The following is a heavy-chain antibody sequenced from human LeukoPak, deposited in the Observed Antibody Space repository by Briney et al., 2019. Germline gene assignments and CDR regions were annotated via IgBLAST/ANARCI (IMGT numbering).Heavy chain of an antibody. CDR1: GVSISSYY. D-gene: IGHD6-13*01. V-gene: IGHV4-59*01. CDR2: IYYSGST. CDR3: ATGIAAAGRLNWFDP. J-gene: IGHJ5*02. Sequence: SETLSLTCTVSGVSISSYYWSWIRQPPGKGLEWIGYIYYSGSTNYNPSLKSRVTISVDTSKNQFSLKLSSVTAADTAVYYCATGIAAAGRLNWFDPWGQGTLVTVSS.